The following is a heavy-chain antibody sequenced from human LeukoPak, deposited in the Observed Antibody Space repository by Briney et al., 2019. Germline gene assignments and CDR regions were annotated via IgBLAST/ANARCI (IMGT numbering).Heavy chain of an antibody. Sequence: RDSLRLSRAPSRFTLSGYWMAWVPQAPRKGLERVANINQAGSQIHYLVSVKGPFTISRDNNESSLYLQMNSLRAEDTAVYFCARVLSNKIVTTWYDVFDMWGQGTMVTVSS. CDR1: RFTLSGYW. CDR2: INQAGSQI. D-gene: IGHD1-1*01. J-gene: IGHJ3*02. CDR3: ARVLSNKIVTTWYDVFDM. V-gene: IGHV3-7*01.